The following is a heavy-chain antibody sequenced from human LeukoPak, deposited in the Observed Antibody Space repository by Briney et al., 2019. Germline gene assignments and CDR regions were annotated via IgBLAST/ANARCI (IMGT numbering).Heavy chain of an antibody. CDR1: GFTFSDFY. V-gene: IGHV3-11*06. CDR2: ISGRGTST. Sequence: GGSLRLSCAASGFTFSDFYMSWIRQAPGKGLEWVSYISGRGTSTNYADSVKGRFTISRENAKNSLYLQMNSLRAEDTAVYYCAREYYYDSRAPGAFDIWGQGTMVTVSS. CDR3: AREYYYDSRAPGAFDI. D-gene: IGHD3-22*01. J-gene: IGHJ3*02.